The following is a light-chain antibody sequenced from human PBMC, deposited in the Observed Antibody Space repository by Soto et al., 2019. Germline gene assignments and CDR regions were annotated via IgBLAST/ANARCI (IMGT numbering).Light chain of an antibody. Sequence: DVVMTQTRLSLPVTLGQPASISCRSSQSLIHSDGDTYLTWFQQRPGQSPRRLIYKVSDRDSGVPDRFSGSGSGTDFTLKISRVEAEDVGVYYCMQGTHWPWTFGQGTEVEIK. CDR3: MQGTHWPWT. CDR1: QSLIHSDGDTY. J-gene: IGKJ1*01. V-gene: IGKV2-30*02. CDR2: KVS.